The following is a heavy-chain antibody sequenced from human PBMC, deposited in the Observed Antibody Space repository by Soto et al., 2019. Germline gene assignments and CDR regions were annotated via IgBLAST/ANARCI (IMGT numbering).Heavy chain of an antibody. CDR3: AKDRVTVVGYDAFDI. CDR2: ISGSGGST. V-gene: IGHV3-23*01. D-gene: IGHD6-19*01. J-gene: IGHJ3*02. CDR1: GFTLSSYA. Sequence: LRLSCAASGFTLSSYAMSWVRQAPGKGLEWVSGISGSGGSTYYADSVKGRFTISRDNSKNTLYLQMNSLRAEDTAVYYCAKDRVTVVGYDAFDIWGQGTMVTVSS.